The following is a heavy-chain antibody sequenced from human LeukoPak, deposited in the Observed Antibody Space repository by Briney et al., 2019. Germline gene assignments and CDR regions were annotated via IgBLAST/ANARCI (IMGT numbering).Heavy chain of an antibody. Sequence: HPGGSLRLSCAASGFTVSSNYMNWVRQAPGKGLEWVSVIYSGGSTYYADSVKGRFTISRDNSKNTLYLQMNSLRAEDTAVHYCARDRSGRGYFDYWGQGTLVTVSS. V-gene: IGHV3-66*01. CDR1: GFTVSSNY. CDR3: ARDRSGRGYFDY. J-gene: IGHJ4*02. CDR2: IYSGGST. D-gene: IGHD6-19*01.